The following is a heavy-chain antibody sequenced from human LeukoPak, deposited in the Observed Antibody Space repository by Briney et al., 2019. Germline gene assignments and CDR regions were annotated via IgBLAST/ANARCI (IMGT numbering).Heavy chain of an antibody. D-gene: IGHD3-16*01. CDR1: GYTFTSYY. V-gene: IGHV1-46*01. Sequence: GASVKVSCKASGYTFTSYYMHWVRQAPGQGLEWMGIINPSGGSTSYAQKFQGRVTMTRDMSTSTVYMELSSLRSEDTAVYYCARSSGGGYYFDYWGQGTLVTVSS. J-gene: IGHJ4*02. CDR3: ARSSGGGYYFDY. CDR2: INPSGGST.